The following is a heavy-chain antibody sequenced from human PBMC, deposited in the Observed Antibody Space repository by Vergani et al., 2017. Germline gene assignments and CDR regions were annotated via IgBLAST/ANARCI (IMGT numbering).Heavy chain of an antibody. Sequence: EVQLEESGGGLVLPGRSLRLSCVASGFTSAGYAMHWVRQAPGKGLEWVSGISWNSNSIGYADSVKGRFTISRDNAKNSLYLQMNSLRAEDTALYYCAKDMGYSGRGDSSGFDYWGQGTLVTVSS. CDR1: GFTSAGYA. CDR2: ISWNSNSI. J-gene: IGHJ4*02. CDR3: AKDMGYSGRGDSSGFDY. V-gene: IGHV3-9*02. D-gene: IGHD3-22*01.